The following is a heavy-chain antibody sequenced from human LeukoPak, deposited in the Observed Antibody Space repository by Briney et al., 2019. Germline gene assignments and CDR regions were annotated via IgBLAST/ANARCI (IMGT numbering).Heavy chain of an antibody. V-gene: IGHV4-34*01. D-gene: IGHD2-2*01. J-gene: IGHJ6*02. CDR1: GGSFSGYY. CDR2: TTHSGST. CDR3: ARVPSRYYYAMGI. Sequence: SETLSLTCAVYGGSFSGYYWRWIGQPPGKGGEWTGETTHSGSTNYNPSLKSRLTISLDTSKHQLSLKLRSVTAPDTAVYYCARVPSRYYYAMGIWGQGATVTVSS.